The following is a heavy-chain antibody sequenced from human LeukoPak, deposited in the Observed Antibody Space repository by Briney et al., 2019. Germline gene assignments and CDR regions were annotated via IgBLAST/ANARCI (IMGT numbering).Heavy chain of an antibody. V-gene: IGHV1-24*01. J-gene: IGHJ4*02. CDR2: FDPEDGET. CDR1: GYTLTELS. D-gene: IGHD6-13*01. CDR3: ATRAVAAAGADY. Sequence: EASVKVSCKVSGYTLTELSMHWVRQAPGKGLEWMGDFDPEDGETIYAQKFQGRVTMTEDTSTDTAYMELSSLRSEDTAVYYCATRAVAAAGADYWGQGTLVTVSS.